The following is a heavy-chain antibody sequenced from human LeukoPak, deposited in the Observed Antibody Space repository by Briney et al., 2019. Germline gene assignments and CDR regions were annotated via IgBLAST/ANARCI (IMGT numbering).Heavy chain of an antibody. CDR3: ARAKLGYCSGASCYTQYYFDT. V-gene: IGHV5-51*01. CDR2: VFPGGSET. J-gene: IGHJ4*02. CDR1: GYPFAGNW. Sequence: GESLKISCQGSGYPFAGNWIAWVRQMPGKGLEWMGVVFPGGSETKYSPSIQGQVTISADKSVNTAYLQWNSLQPSDTAMYYCARAKLGYCSGASCYTQYYFDTWGQGTLVTVSS. D-gene: IGHD2-2*02.